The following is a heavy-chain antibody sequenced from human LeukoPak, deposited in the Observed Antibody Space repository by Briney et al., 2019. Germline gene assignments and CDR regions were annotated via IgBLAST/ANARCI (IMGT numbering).Heavy chain of an antibody. CDR3: ARGLSGGSDY. J-gene: IGHJ4*02. V-gene: IGHV3-21*01. CDR1: GFTFSSYA. D-gene: IGHD4-23*01. Sequence: GGSLRLSCAASGFTFSSYAMHWVRQAPGKGLEWVSSISSSSYIYYADSVKGRFTISRDNAKNSLYLQMNSLRAEDTAVYYCARGLSGGSDYWGQGTLVTVSS. CDR2: ISSSSYI.